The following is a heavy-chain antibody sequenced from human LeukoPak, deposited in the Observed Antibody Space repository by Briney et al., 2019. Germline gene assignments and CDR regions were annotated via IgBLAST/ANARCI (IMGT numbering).Heavy chain of an antibody. CDR1: GGSISSYY. D-gene: IGHD3-16*01. V-gene: IGHV4-4*07. CDR3: ARSADSPLGVNWFDP. CDR2: IYTSGCT. Sequence: PSQTLSLTCTVSGGSISSYYWSWIRQPAGKGLEWIGRIYTSGCTNYNPSLKSRVTMSVDTSKNQFSLKLSSVTAADTAVYYCARSADSPLGVNWFDPWGQGTLVTVSS. J-gene: IGHJ5*02.